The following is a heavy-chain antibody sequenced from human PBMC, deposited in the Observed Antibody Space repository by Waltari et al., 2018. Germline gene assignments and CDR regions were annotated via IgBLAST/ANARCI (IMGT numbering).Heavy chain of an antibody. D-gene: IGHD5-12*01. CDR2: INHSGST. CDR3: ARGRMATD. J-gene: IGHJ4*02. CDR1: GGSFSGYY. V-gene: IGHV4-34*01. Sequence: QVQLQQWGAGLLKPSETMSLTCAVYGGSFSGYYWSWFRQPPRQGLAWIGEINHSGSTNYNPSRKSRVTISVDTSKNQFSLKLSSVTAADTAVYYCARGRMATDWGQGTLVTVSS.